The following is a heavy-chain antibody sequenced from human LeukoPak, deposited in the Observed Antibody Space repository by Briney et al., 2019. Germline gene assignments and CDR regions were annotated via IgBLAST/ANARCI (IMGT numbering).Heavy chain of an antibody. CDR3: AKRVTGTTRYFDS. D-gene: IGHD1-20*01. V-gene: IGHV3-23*01. CDR1: GFTFSSYA. J-gene: IGHJ4*02. CDR2: ISGSGDNT. Sequence: GGSLRLSCAASGFTFSSYAMEWVRQAPGKGLEWVSYISGSGDNTYYADSVKGRFTISRDNSKNTLSLQMNSLRAEDTAVYYCAKRVTGTTRYFDSWSQGTLVTVSS.